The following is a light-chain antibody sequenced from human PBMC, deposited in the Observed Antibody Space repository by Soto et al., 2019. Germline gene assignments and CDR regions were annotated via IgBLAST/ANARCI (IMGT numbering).Light chain of an antibody. Sequence: IQMTQSPSSVSASVGDRVTLTCRARQGIGDRLAWYQQKPGKVPQLLIYFASTLGSGVPSRFSGSGSGTDFILTINTLQADDFATYYCLHTYYFPRTFGQGTKVDIK. V-gene: IGKV1-12*01. CDR2: FAS. CDR1: QGIGDR. CDR3: LHTYYFPRT. J-gene: IGKJ1*01.